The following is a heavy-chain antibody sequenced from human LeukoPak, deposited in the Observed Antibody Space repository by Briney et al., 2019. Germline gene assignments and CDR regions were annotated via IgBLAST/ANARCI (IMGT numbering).Heavy chain of an antibody. CDR3: ARDRDCSRTSCFNAFDV. J-gene: IGHJ3*01. V-gene: IGHV3-30*04. D-gene: IGHD2-2*01. CDR1: GFTFSTYE. Sequence: TGGSLRLSCAASGFTFSTYEMHWVRQAPGKGLEWVAVISHDGNDQYYGDSVKGRFTISRDNSKNALYLQMNSLRLEDTAMYYCARDRDCSRTSCFNAFDVWGQGTMAIVSS. CDR2: ISHDGNDQ.